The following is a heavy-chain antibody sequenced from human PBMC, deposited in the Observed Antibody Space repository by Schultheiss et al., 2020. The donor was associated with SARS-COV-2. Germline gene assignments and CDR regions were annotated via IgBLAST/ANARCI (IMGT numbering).Heavy chain of an antibody. D-gene: IGHD2-15*01. CDR1: GFTFSNAW. CDR3: TTDWPRSGSSQKSPNYYYYYMDV. J-gene: IGHJ6*03. Sequence: GGSLRLSCAASGFTFSNAWMSWVRQAPGKGLEWVGRIKSKTDGGTTDYAAPVKGRFTISRDDSKNTLYLQMNSLKTEDTAVYYCTTDWPRSGSSQKSPNYYYYYMDVWGKGTTVTGLL. V-gene: IGHV3-15*01. CDR2: IKSKTDGGTT.